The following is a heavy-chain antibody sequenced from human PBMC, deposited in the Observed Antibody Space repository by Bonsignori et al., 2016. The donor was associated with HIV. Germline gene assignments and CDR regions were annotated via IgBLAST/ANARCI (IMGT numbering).Heavy chain of an antibody. CDR3: ARITNYYGSGSWAADY. V-gene: IGHV3-30*02. D-gene: IGHD3-10*01. Sequence: WIRQPPGKGLEWVAFIRYDGSNKYYADSVKGRFTISRDNSKNTLYLQMNSLRAEDTAVYYCARITNYYGSGSWAADYWGQGTLVTVSS. CDR2: IRYDGSNK. J-gene: IGHJ4*02.